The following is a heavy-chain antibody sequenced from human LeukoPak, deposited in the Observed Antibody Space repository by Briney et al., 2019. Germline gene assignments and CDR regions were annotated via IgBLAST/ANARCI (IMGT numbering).Heavy chain of an antibody. V-gene: IGHV3-7*01. CDR3: ASEDNTGSSAY. CDR2: IKQDGSEK. CDR1: GFTFSNFW. D-gene: IGHD3-22*01. Sequence: GGSLRLSCAASGFTFSNFWMSWVRQAPGKGLEWVANIKQDGSEKYYVDSVKGRFTISRDNTKNSLSLQMSIRRGDDTALYYCASEDNTGSSAYWGQGTLVTV. J-gene: IGHJ4*02.